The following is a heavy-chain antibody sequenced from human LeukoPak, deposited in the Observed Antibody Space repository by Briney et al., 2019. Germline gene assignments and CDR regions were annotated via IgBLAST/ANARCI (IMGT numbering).Heavy chain of an antibody. CDR1: GFTFSGYA. Sequence: GRSLRLSCAASGFTFSGYAMHWVRQAPGKGLEWVAVISYDGSNKYYADSVKGRFTISRDNSKNTLYLQMNSLRAEDTAVYYCARVESGRFDPWGQGTLVTVSS. D-gene: IGHD3-3*01. CDR3: ARVESGRFDP. V-gene: IGHV3-30-3*01. CDR2: ISYDGSNK. J-gene: IGHJ5*02.